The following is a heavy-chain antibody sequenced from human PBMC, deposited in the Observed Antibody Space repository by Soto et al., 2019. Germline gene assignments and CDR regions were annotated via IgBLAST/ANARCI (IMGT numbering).Heavy chain of an antibody. D-gene: IGHD1-1*01. J-gene: IGHJ5*02. CDR1: GPTIRGFA. CDR2: ISHDGTTR. Sequence: QVQLVESGGGVVQPGGSLRLSCAASGPTIRGFALHWVRQAPGKGLEWVSSISHDGTTRYNTDFVKGRFSISRDDSKNTMDLQIHGLRGEDSAVYYCARVGKGYNLGNGFDPWGQGTLITVSS. CDR3: ARVGKGYNLGNGFDP. V-gene: IGHV3-30*14.